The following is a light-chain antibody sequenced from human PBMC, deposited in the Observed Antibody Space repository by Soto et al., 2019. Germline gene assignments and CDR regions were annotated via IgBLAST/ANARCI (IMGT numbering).Light chain of an antibody. CDR3: SYMRNSLYV. J-gene: IGLJ1*01. V-gene: IGLV2-14*01. Sequence: QSALTQPASVSGSPGQSITISCTGTSSDVADYNYVSWYQQHPGKAPKLMISAVSNRPSGVSDRFSGSKSGNTASLTISGLQADDEGDDYCSYMRNSLYVFGTGTKVTVL. CDR1: SSDVADYNY. CDR2: AVS.